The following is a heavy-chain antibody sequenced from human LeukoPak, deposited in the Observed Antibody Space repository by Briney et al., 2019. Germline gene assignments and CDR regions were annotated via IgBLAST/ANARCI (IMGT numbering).Heavy chain of an antibody. D-gene: IGHD3-22*01. CDR3: ARGVGSMIVVVYNDFDY. CDR1: GYTFTSYD. CDR2: INPNSGNT. J-gene: IGHJ4*02. Sequence: GASVKVSCKASGYTFTSYDINWVRQATGQGVEWMGWINPNSGNTGYAQKFQGRVTMTRDTSISTAYMELSSLRTEDAAVYYCARGVGSMIVVVYNDFDYWGQGTLVTVSS. V-gene: IGHV1-8*01.